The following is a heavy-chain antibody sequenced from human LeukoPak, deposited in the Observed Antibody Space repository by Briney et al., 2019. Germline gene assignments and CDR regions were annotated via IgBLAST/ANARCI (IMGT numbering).Heavy chain of an antibody. Sequence: ASVKVSCKASGYTFTSYAMNWVRQAPGQGLEWMGWINTNTGNPTYAQGFTGRFVFSLDTSVSTAYLQISSLKAEDTAVYYCASLTPRRIAAAGPFDYWGQGTLVTVSS. V-gene: IGHV7-4-1*02. CDR2: INTNTGNP. D-gene: IGHD6-13*01. CDR1: GYTFTSYA. CDR3: ASLTPRRIAAAGPFDY. J-gene: IGHJ4*02.